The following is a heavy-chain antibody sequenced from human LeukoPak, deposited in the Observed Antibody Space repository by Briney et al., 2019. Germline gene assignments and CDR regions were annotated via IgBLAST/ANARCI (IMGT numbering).Heavy chain of an antibody. CDR2: IIPILGIA. Sequence: GASVKVSCKASGGTFSSYAISWVRQAPGQGLEWMGRIIPILGIANYAQKFQGRVTITADKSTSTAYMELSSLRSEDTAVYYCARDPTSGWSPGYYFDYWGQGTLVTVSS. V-gene: IGHV1-69*04. J-gene: IGHJ4*02. D-gene: IGHD6-19*01. CDR1: GGTFSSYA. CDR3: ARDPTSGWSPGYYFDY.